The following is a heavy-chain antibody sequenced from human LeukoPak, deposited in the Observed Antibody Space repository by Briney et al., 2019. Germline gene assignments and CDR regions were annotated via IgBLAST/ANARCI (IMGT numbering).Heavy chain of an antibody. Sequence: SGGSLRLSCAASGFTFSSYWMVWVRQAPGKGLVWVSATNTDGSTMTYADSVKGRFTIARDNARNTVYLQMNSLRVEDTAVYYCYGANVQHWGPGTLVTVHS. J-gene: IGHJ1*01. CDR1: GFTFSSYW. D-gene: IGHD4-17*01. CDR2: TNTDGSTM. CDR3: YGANVQH. V-gene: IGHV3-74*01.